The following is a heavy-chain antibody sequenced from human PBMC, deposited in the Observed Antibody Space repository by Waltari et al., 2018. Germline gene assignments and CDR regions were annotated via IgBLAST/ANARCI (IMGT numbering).Heavy chain of an antibody. Sequence: QVQLVQSGAEVKKPGSSVKVSCKASGGTFSSYAISWVRQAPGQGLEWMGGIIPIFGTANYAQKFQGRVTITADESTSTAYMELSSLRSEDTAVYYCARDRSNCGGDCYSSMDAFDIWGQGTMVTVSS. J-gene: IGHJ3*02. D-gene: IGHD2-21*02. CDR3: ARDRSNCGGDCYSSMDAFDI. CDR2: IIPIFGTA. V-gene: IGHV1-69*01. CDR1: GGTFSSYA.